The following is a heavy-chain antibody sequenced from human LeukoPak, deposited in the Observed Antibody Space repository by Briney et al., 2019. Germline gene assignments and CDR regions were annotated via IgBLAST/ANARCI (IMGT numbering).Heavy chain of an antibody. V-gene: IGHV1-69*01. CDR1: GGTFSSYA. J-gene: IGHJ6*02. CDR2: IIPIFGTA. Sequence: ASVKVSCKASGGTFSSYAISWVRQAPGQGLEWMGGIIPIFGTANYAQKFQGRVTITADESTSTAYMELSSLRSEDTAVYYCARAGYGSGSYKLYYYGMDVWGQGTTATVSS. CDR3: ARAGYGSGSYKLYYYGMDV. D-gene: IGHD3-10*01.